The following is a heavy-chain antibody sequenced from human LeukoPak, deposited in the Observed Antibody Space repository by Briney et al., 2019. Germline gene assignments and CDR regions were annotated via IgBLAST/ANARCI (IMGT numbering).Heavy chain of an antibody. CDR2: INPSDGST. CDR3: ARFWGIAVAGIDAFDI. J-gene: IGHJ3*02. CDR1: GYTFTVYH. D-gene: IGHD6-19*01. Sequence: ASVKVSCKASGYTFTVYHMHWVRQAPGQGLEWMGIINPSDGSTTYAQKFQGRVSITRDMSTSTIYMELSSLRSDDTAVYYCARFWGIAVAGIDAFDIWGQGTMVTVSS. V-gene: IGHV1-46*01.